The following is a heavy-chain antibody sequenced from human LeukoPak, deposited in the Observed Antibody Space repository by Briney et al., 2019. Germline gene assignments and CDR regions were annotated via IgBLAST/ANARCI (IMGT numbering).Heavy chain of an antibody. D-gene: IGHD2-2*01. CDR1: AGSFSGYY. CDR3: ARRKYCSSTSCYLDYYYYMDV. V-gene: IGHV4-34*01. CDR2: INHSGST. J-gene: IGHJ6*03. Sequence: PSETLSLTCAVYAGSFSGYYWSWIRQPPGKGLEWNGEINHSGSTNYNPSLKSRVTISVDTSKNQFSLKLSSVTAADTAVYYCARRKYCSSTSCYLDYYYYMDVWGKGTTVTVSS.